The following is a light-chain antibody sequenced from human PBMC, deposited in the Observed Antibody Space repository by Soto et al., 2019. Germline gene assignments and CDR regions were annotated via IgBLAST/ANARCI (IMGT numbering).Light chain of an antibody. CDR3: QQYGSSPKT. CDR1: QSVSSY. J-gene: IGKJ1*01. V-gene: IGKV3-20*01. CDR2: GAS. Sequence: EIGLKNSPSTLSLSTGERATISCRASQSVSSYLAWYQQKPGQAPRLLMHGASNRATGVPDRFSGSGSGTDFTLTISRLEPEDFALYYCQQYGSSPKTFGQGTKVDIK.